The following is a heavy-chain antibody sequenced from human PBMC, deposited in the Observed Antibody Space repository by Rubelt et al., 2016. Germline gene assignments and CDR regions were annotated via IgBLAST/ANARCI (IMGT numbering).Heavy chain of an antibody. V-gene: IGHV4-4*07. CDR2: IYTSGNT. Sequence: VLLQESGPGLVKPSETLSLTCTVPGGSMSSSYWSWIRQPPGKGLEWIGRIYTSGNTNYNPSLKSRVPMSVDTSKNQFSLKLSSVTAADTAVYYCARRADFWSGYKIFDYWGQGTLVTVSS. D-gene: IGHD3-3*01. CDR1: GGSMSSSY. CDR3: ARRADFWSGYKIFDY. J-gene: IGHJ4*02.